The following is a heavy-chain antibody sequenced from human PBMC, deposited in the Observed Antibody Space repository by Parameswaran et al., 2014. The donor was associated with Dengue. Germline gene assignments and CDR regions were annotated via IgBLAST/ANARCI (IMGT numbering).Heavy chain of an antibody. J-gene: IGHJ5*02. D-gene: IGHD3-10*01. Sequence: ARWIRQPPGKALEWLAHIFSNDEKSYSTSLKSRLTISKDTSKSQVVLTMTNMDPVDTATYYCARTEDYYAAFDPWGQGTLVTVSS. CDR2: IFSNDEK. V-gene: IGHV2-26*01. CDR3: ARTEDYYAAFDP.